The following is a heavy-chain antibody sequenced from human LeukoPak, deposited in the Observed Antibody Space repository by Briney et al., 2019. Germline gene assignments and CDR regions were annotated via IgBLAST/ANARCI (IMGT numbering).Heavy chain of an antibody. CDR1: GYSFTSYW. CDR2: IYPGDSDT. Sequence: GESLKISCKGSGYSFTSYWIGWVRQMPGKGLEWMGIIYPGDSDTRYSPSFQGQVTISADKSISTAYLQWSSLKASDTAMYYCARLAWAYSSGLYFDYWGQGTLVTVPS. D-gene: IGHD6-19*01. V-gene: IGHV5-51*01. CDR3: ARLAWAYSSGLYFDY. J-gene: IGHJ4*02.